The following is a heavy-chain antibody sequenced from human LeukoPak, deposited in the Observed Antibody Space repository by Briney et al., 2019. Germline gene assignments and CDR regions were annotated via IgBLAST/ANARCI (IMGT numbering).Heavy chain of an antibody. V-gene: IGHV1-2*02. D-gene: IGHD6-19*01. Sequence: ASVKVSCKASGCTFTGYYMHWVRQAPGQGLEWMGWINPNSGGTNYAQKFQGRVTMTRDTSISTAYMELSRLRSDDTAVYYCARGGDSSGWPSNMDVWGKGTTVTVSS. CDR3: ARGGDSSGWPSNMDV. CDR1: GCTFTGYY. J-gene: IGHJ6*03. CDR2: INPNSGGT.